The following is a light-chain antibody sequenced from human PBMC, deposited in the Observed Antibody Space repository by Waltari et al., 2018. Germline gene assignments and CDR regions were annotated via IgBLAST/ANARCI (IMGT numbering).Light chain of an antibody. CDR2: DVP. V-gene: IGLV2-11*01. J-gene: IGLJ1*01. Sequence: QSALTQPRSVSGSPGQSVTISCTGTRRDVGAYDYVSWYQPRPGKAPKLIIYDVPERPSGVPDRFSGSKSDNKASLTISGLQADDEADYYCCSYAGRYTNYVFGSGTKVTVL. CDR3: CSYAGRYTNYV. CDR1: RRDVGAYDY.